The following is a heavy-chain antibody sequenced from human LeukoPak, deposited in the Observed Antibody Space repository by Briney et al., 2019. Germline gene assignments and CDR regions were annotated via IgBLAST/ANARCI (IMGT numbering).Heavy chain of an antibody. D-gene: IGHD3-3*01. J-gene: IGHJ3*02. V-gene: IGHV3-9*01. CDR3: VRRGDGYAFDI. Sequence: GGSLRLSCAASGFTFSSYAMHWVRQAVGKGLEWVSGISWSSGDRIYAGSVKGRFTISRDNDKNSLYLQMDSLRVEDTALYFCVRRGDGYAFDIWGQGTVVTVSS. CDR2: ISWSSGDR. CDR1: GFTFSSYA.